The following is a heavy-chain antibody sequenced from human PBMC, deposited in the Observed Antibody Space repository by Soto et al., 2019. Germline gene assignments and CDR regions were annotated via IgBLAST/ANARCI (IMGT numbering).Heavy chain of an antibody. CDR2: VRSDGDTT. J-gene: IGHJ4*02. D-gene: IGHD1-26*01. CDR3: AKGKGVGATPDGANC. V-gene: IGHV3-23*01. Sequence: EVQVLESGGGLVQPGGSLRLSCAASGFTFSRYGMNWVRQAPGKGLEWVSGVRSDGDTTYNADSVKGRFTVSRDNFKHTVDLQMNSLRVEDTAVYYCAKGKGVGATPDGANCWGQGTLVTVSS. CDR1: GFTFSRYG.